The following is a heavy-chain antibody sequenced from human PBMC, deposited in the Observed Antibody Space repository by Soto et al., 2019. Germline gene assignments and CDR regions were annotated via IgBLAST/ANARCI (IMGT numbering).Heavy chain of an antibody. J-gene: IGHJ6*02. CDR3: ARVSAAHGMDV. CDR1: GFTFISYE. Sequence: EVQLVESGGGLVQPGGSLRLSCAASGFTFISYEMRWVRQAPGKGLEWVSYISGSGYTIYYADSVKGRFTISRDNAKNSLYLPMNRLRAEDTAVYYCARVSAAHGMDVWGQGTTVTVSS. CDR2: ISGSGYTI. V-gene: IGHV3-48*03. D-gene: IGHD2-2*01.